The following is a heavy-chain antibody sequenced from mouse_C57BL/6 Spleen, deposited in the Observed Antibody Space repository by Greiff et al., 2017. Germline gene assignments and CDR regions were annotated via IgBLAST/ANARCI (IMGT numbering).Heavy chain of an antibody. V-gene: IGHV1-69*01. CDR1: GYTFTSYW. D-gene: IGHD6-2*01. J-gene: IGHJ2*01. Sequence: QVQLQQPGAELVMPGASVKLSCKASGYTFTSYWMHWVKQRPGQGLEWIGEIDPSDSYTNYNQKFKGKSTLTVDKSSSTAYMRLSSLTSEDSAVYYCARGSLSEGYFDYWGQGTTLTVSS. CDR2: IDPSDSYT. CDR3: ARGSLSEGYFDY.